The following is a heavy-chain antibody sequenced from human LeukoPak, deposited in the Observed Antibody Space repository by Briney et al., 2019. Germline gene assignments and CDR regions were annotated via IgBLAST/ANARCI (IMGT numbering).Heavy chain of an antibody. V-gene: IGHV1-69*13. D-gene: IGHD3-22*01. Sequence: SVKVSCKASGGTFSSYAISWVRQAPGQGLEWMGGIIPIFGTANYAQKFQGRVTITADESTSTAYMELSSLRSEDTAVYYCAREEYYYDSSGYLLCWGQGTLVTVSS. CDR3: AREEYYYDSSGYLLC. CDR1: GGTFSSYA. CDR2: IIPIFGTA. J-gene: IGHJ4*02.